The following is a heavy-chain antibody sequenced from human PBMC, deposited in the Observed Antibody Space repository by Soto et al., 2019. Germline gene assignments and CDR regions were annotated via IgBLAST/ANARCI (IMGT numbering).Heavy chain of an antibody. CDR2: ISWNSGSI. Sequence: GGSLRLSCAASGFTFDDYAMHWVRQAPGKGLEWVSGISWNSGSIGYADSVKGRFTISRDNAKNSLYLQMNSLRAEDTALYYCAKAEGLRFSGDVWGKGTTVTVSS. CDR1: GFTFDDYA. V-gene: IGHV3-9*01. CDR3: AKAEGLRFSGDV. D-gene: IGHD3-3*01. J-gene: IGHJ6*04.